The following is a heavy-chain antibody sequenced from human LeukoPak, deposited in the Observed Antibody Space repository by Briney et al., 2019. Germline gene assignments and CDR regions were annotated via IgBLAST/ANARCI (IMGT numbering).Heavy chain of an antibody. V-gene: IGHV1-18*01. CDR3: ARDRGRMEIAAAVDY. CDR1: GDTFTSYG. CDR2: ISAYNGNT. D-gene: IGHD6-13*01. J-gene: IGHJ4*02. Sequence: ASVKVSCMASGDTFTSYGISWVRQAPGQGLDWMGWISAYNGNTNYAQKLQGRVTMTPDTSTSTAYMELRSLRSDDTAVYYCARDRGRMEIAAAVDYWGQGTLVTVSS.